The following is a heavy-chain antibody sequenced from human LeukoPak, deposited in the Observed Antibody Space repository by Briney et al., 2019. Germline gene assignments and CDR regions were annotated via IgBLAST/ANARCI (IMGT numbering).Heavy chain of an antibody. V-gene: IGHV4-4*07. D-gene: IGHD3-10*01. CDR2: IFTSGIT. CDR1: GGSISIYY. CDR3: ARESSGNYYNPLGYMDV. Sequence: PSETLSLTCTVSGGSISIYYWNWIRQPAGKGLEWIGRIFTSGITNYDPSLKSRVTMSVDTSKNQFSLNLSSVTAADTAVYYCARESSGNYYNPLGYMDVWGKGTTVTVS. J-gene: IGHJ6*03.